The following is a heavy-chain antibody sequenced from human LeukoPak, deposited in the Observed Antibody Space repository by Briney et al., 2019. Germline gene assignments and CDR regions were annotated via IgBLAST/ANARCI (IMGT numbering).Heavy chain of an antibody. V-gene: IGHV4-61*02. CDR2: IYTSGST. CDR1: GGSISSGSYY. D-gene: IGHD4-17*01. Sequence: PSETLSPTCTVSGGSISSGSYYWSWIRQPAGKGLEWIGRIYTSGSTNYNPSLKSRVTISVDTSKNQFSLKLSSVTAADTAVYYCARGVTTYHFDYWGQGTLVTVSS. CDR3: ARGVTTYHFDY. J-gene: IGHJ4*02.